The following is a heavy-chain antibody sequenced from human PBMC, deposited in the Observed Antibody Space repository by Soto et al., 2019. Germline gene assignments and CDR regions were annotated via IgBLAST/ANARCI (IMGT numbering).Heavy chain of an antibody. D-gene: IGHD2-8*01. CDR2: IWDDGINK. Sequence: WGSLRLSCAASGFTFSSYGMHWVRQAPGKGLEWLAVIWDDGINKYYETSVEGSFTITRDNSKNTLYLQMHSLRAEDTAVYSCARAKLLSGYCTNGVCYPPHYYYYYGMDVWGQGTTATVSS. CDR1: GFTFSSYG. J-gene: IGHJ6*02. V-gene: IGHV3-33*01. CDR3: ARAKLLSGYCTNGVCYPPHYYYYYGMDV.